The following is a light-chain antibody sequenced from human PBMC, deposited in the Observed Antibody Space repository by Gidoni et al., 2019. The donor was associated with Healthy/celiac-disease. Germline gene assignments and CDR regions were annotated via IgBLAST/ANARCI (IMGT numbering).Light chain of an antibody. CDR3: QQYNSYRWT. Sequence: IQMTKSPSPLSASVGDRVIITCRARQSISSGLVWYQQKPGKAPKLLIYKASSVESGFPARFSGSGSGTEFTLTISSLQPEDFATYYCQQYNSYRWTFGQGTKVEIK. J-gene: IGKJ1*01. CDR2: KAS. V-gene: IGKV1-5*03. CDR1: QSISSG.